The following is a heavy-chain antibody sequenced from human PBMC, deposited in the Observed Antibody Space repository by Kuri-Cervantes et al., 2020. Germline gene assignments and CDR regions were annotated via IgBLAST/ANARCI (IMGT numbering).Heavy chain of an antibody. V-gene: IGHV1-46*01. CDR1: GYTFISYY. CDR2: INPSGGST. CDR3: ASKTYSRCWWGTVYYYYGMDV. Sequence: ASLKVSCKASGYTFISYYMHWVRQAPAQGLELRGIINPSGGSTSYAQQFQGRVTMTRDTSISTAYLELSRLRSDDTAVYYCASKTYSRCWWGTVYYYYGMDVWGQGTTVTVSS. D-gene: IGHD6-13*01. J-gene: IGHJ6*02.